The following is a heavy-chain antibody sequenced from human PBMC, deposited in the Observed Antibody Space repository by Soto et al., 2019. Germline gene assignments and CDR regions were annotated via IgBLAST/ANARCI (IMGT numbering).Heavy chain of an antibody. J-gene: IGHJ6*02. CDR3: ARDMRFARDYYYCGMDV. Sequence: SETLSLTCTVSGGSITSGDYYWSWIRQPPGKGLEWIGYIYYSGSTYYNPSLKSRVTISVDTSKNQFSLKLSSVTAADTAVYYCARDMRFARDYYYCGMDVWGQGTTVTVSS. V-gene: IGHV4-30-4*01. D-gene: IGHD3-3*01. CDR1: GGSITSGDYY. CDR2: IYYSGST.